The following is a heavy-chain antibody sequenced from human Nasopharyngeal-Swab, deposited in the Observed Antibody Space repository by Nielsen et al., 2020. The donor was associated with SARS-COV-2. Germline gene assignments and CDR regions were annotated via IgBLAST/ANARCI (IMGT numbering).Heavy chain of an antibody. CDR2: IWYDGSNK. Sequence: GESLKISCAASGFTFSSYGMHWVRQAPGKGLEWVAVIWYDGSNKYYADSVKGRFTISRDNSKNTLYLQMNNLRAEDAAVYYCARDLMYGSGSRMDVWGQGTTVTVSS. D-gene: IGHD3-10*01. CDR1: GFTFSSYG. CDR3: ARDLMYGSGSRMDV. V-gene: IGHV3-33*01. J-gene: IGHJ6*02.